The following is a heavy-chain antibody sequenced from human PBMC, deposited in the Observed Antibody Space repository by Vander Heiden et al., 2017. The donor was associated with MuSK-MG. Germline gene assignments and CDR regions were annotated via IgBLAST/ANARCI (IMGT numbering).Heavy chain of an antibody. V-gene: IGHV5-51*01. CDR2: IYPGDSDT. D-gene: IGHD3-3*01. CDR3: ARQGVYYDFWSGYLAPYYYYYYMDV. Sequence: EVQLVQSGAEVKKPGESLKISCKGSGYSFTSYWIGWVRQMPGKGREWMGIIYPGDSDTRYSPSFQGQVTISADKSISTAYLQWSSLKASDTAMYYCARQGVYYDFWSGYLAPYYYYYYMDVWGKGTTVTVSS. CDR1: GYSFTSYW. J-gene: IGHJ6*03.